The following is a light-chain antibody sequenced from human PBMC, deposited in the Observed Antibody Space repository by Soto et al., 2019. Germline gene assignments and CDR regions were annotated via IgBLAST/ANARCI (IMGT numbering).Light chain of an antibody. CDR2: DVI. V-gene: IGLV2-11*01. CDR3: CSYAATSTLV. CDR1: STDVGAYNY. Sequence: QSALTQPPSASGSPGQSVTISCTGTSTDVGAYNYVSWYQQHPGKAPKLIIYDVIKRPSGVPDRFSGSKSGITASLTISGLQADDEADYYCCSYAATSTLVFGGGTKLTVL. J-gene: IGLJ3*02.